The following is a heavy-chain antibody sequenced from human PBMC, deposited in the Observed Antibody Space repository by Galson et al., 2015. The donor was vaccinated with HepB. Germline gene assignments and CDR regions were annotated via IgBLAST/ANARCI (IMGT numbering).Heavy chain of an antibody. CDR3: ASLPEFGGVVVMKSRPYYYYGMDV. D-gene: IGHD3-22*01. CDR2: IIPIFGTA. CDR1: GGTFSSYA. J-gene: IGHJ6*02. V-gene: IGHV1-69*13. Sequence: SVKVSCKASGGTFSSYAISWVRQAPGQGLEWMGGIIPIFGTANYAQKFQGRVTITADESTSTAYMELSSLRSEDTAVYYCASLPEFGGVVVMKSRPYYYYGMDVWGQGTTVTVSS.